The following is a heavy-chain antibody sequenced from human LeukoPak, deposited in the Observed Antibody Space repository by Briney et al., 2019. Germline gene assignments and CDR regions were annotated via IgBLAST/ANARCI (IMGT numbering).Heavy chain of an antibody. Sequence: PSETLSLTCAVYGGSFSGYYWSWIRQPPGKGLEWIGEINHSGSTNYNPSLKSRVTISVDTSKNQFSLKLSSVTAADTAVYYCAREDGDGGSNSNFDYWGQGTLVTVSS. V-gene: IGHV4-34*01. CDR3: AREDGDGGSNSNFDY. CDR1: GGSFSGYY. J-gene: IGHJ4*02. CDR2: INHSGST. D-gene: IGHD4-17*01.